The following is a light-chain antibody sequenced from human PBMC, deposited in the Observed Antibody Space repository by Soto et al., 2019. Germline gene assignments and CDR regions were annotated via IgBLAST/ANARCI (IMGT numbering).Light chain of an antibody. CDR3: QQYYNWPPRVT. CDR2: DAS. Sequence: ELVLTQAPGTLSLSTVARATHSCRARRSVRSNFLAWYQQKPGQAPRLLIYDASNRATGIPARFSGSGSGTDFTLTISRLEPEDFAVYYCQQYYNWPPRVTFGKGQRLAI. J-gene: IGKJ5*01. V-gene: IGKV3-20*01. CDR1: RSVRSNF.